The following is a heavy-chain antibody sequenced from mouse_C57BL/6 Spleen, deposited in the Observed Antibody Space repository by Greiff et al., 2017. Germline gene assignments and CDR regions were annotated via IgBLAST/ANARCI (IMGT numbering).Heavy chain of an antibody. CDR1: GFTFSSYA. Sequence: DVMLVESGGGLVKPGGSLKLSCAASGFTFSSYAMSWVRQTPEKRLEWVATISDGGSYTYYPDNVKGRFTISRDNAKNNLYLQMSHLKSEDTAMYYCARDRGNSIFDYWGQGTTLTVSS. CDR2: ISDGGSYT. J-gene: IGHJ2*01. V-gene: IGHV5-4*01. CDR3: ARDRGNSIFDY. D-gene: IGHD2-1*01.